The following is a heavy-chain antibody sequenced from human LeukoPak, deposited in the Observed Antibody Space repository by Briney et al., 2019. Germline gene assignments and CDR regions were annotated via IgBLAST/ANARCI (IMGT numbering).Heavy chain of an antibody. J-gene: IGHJ4*02. V-gene: IGHV1-18*01. Sequence: ASVKVSCKASGYTFSSYHVSWVRQAPGQGLEWMGWVNTYDGNTNYAQNFQGRVAMTTDTSTSTAYMELRSLRSDDTAVYYCARDFATWYFDYWGQGTLVTVSS. D-gene: IGHD2-15*01. CDR1: GYTFSSYH. CDR2: VNTYDGNT. CDR3: ARDFATWYFDY.